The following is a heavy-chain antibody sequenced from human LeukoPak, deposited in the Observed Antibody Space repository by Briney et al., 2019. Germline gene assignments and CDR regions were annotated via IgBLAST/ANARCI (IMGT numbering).Heavy chain of an antibody. V-gene: IGHV4-38-2*02. CDR3: ARVDRVAAAGFDP. D-gene: IGHD6-13*01. J-gene: IGHJ5*02. CDR1: GYSISSGYY. Sequence: SETLSLTCTVSGYSISSGYYWGWLRQPPGKGLEWIGSIYHSGSTYYNPSLKSRVTISVDTSKNQFSLKLSSVTAADTAVYYCARVDRVAAAGFDPWGQGTLVTVSS. CDR2: IYHSGST.